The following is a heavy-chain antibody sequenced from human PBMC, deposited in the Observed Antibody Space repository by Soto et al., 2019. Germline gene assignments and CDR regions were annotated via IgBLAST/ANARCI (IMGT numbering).Heavy chain of an antibody. D-gene: IGHD1-1*01. CDR3: ARHATDGVIDAFDI. J-gene: IGHJ3*02. CDR2: IYYSGST. CDR1: GGSISSSSYY. V-gene: IGHV4-39*01. Sequence: SETLSLTCTVSGGSISSSSYYWGWIRQPPGKGLEWIGSIYYSGSTYYNPSLKSRVTISVDTSKNQFSLKLSSVTAADTAVYYCARHATDGVIDAFDIWGQGTMVTVSS.